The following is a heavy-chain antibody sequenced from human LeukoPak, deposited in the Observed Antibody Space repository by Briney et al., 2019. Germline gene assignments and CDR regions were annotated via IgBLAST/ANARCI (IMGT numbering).Heavy chain of an antibody. Sequence: SQTLSLTCTVSGGSISSGGYYWSWIRQHPGKGLEWIGYIYYSGSTYYNPSLKSRVTISVDTSKNQFSLKLSSVTAADTAVYYCARGVVAVRGYNWFDPWGQGALVTVSS. V-gene: IGHV4-31*03. D-gene: IGHD2-15*01. CDR1: GGSISSGGYY. CDR2: IYYSGST. CDR3: ARGVVAVRGYNWFDP. J-gene: IGHJ5*02.